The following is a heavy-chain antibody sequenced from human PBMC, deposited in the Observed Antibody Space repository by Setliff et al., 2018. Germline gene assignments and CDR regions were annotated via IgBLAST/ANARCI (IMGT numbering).Heavy chain of an antibody. D-gene: IGHD3-3*01. Sequence: SVKVSCQASGYTFPSYCISWVRQAPGQGLEWMGWISAYNGNTNYAQKLQGRVTMTTDTSTSTAYMELRSLRSEDTAVYYCASDGQGNYNFWSGSYYYYGMDVWGQGTTVTVSS. CDR1: GYTFPSYC. J-gene: IGHJ6*02. CDR3: ASDGQGNYNFWSGSYYYYGMDV. CDR2: ISAYNGNT. V-gene: IGHV1-18*01.